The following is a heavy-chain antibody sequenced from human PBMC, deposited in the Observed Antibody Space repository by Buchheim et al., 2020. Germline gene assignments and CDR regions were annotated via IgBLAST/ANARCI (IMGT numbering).Heavy chain of an antibody. V-gene: IGHV3-74*01. CDR3: ARAPDCGGGSCNSYHYYGMDV. J-gene: IGHJ6*02. Sequence: EVQLVESGGGLVQPGGSLRLSCAVSDFTFSTYWMHWVRQVPGKGLVWVSRINTDGRTTTYADSVKGRFTISRDNAKNTLYLQMNSLRVEDTVVYYCARAPDCGGGSCNSYHYYGMDVWGQGTT. D-gene: IGHD2-15*01. CDR1: DFTFSTYW. CDR2: INTDGRTT.